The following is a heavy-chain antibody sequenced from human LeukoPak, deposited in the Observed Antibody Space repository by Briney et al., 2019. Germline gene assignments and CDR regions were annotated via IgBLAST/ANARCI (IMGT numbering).Heavy chain of an antibody. V-gene: IGHV3-30*02. Sequence: PGXSLRLSCAASGFTFSSYGMHWVRQAPGKGLEWVAFIRYDGSNKYYADSVKGRFTISRDNSKNTLYLQMNSLRAEDTAVYYCAKDQHSGYSSSWYELDYWGQGTLVTVSS. D-gene: IGHD6-13*01. CDR3: AKDQHSGYSSSWYELDY. J-gene: IGHJ4*02. CDR2: IRYDGSNK. CDR1: GFTFSSYG.